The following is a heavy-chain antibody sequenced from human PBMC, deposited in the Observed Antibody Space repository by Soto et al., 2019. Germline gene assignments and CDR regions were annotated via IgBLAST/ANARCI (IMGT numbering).Heavy chain of an antibody. CDR1: GGSSSSYY. Sequence: SETLSLTCTVSGGSSSSYYCSWIRQPPGKGLEWIGYIYYSGSTNYNPSLKSRVTISVDTSKNQFSLKLSSVTAADTAVYYCAREEGRSGYYFDYWGQGTLVTVSS. J-gene: IGHJ4*02. V-gene: IGHV4-59*01. D-gene: IGHD3-22*01. CDR3: AREEGRSGYYFDY. CDR2: IYYSGST.